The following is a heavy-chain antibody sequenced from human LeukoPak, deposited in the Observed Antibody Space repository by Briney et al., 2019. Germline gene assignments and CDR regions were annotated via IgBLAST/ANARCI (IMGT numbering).Heavy chain of an antibody. Sequence: GGSLRLSCVVSGFTLRSYEMIWVRQAPGKGLEWLSYISSSGSNIYYADAGKGRVTFSRDNAKNSLYLQMDRLRYEDTALYHCARVGVTTMTVDVWGQGTTVTVSS. CDR2: ISSSGSNI. CDR1: GFTLRSYE. J-gene: IGHJ6*02. CDR3: ARVGVTTMTVDV. D-gene: IGHD5-24*01. V-gene: IGHV3-48*03.